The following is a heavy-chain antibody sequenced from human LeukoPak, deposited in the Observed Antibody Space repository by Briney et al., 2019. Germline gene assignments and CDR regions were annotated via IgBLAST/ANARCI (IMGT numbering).Heavy chain of an antibody. CDR1: GFTFSSYS. Sequence: GGSLRLSCAASGFTFSSYSMNWVRQAPGKGLEWVSYISSSSSTIYYADSVKGRFTISRDNAKNTLYLQMNSLRAEDTAVYYCAREVYCSSTSCWFYYYYGMDVWGQGTTVTVSS. CDR2: ISSSSSTI. V-gene: IGHV3-48*04. D-gene: IGHD2-2*01. J-gene: IGHJ6*02. CDR3: AREVYCSSTSCWFYYYYGMDV.